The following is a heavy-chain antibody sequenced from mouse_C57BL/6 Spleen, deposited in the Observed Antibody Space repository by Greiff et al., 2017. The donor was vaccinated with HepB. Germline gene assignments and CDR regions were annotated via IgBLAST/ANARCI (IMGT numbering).Heavy chain of an antibody. D-gene: IGHD1-1*01. CDR2: IYPRSGNT. Sequence: VKLQESGAELARPGASVKLSCKASGYTFTSYGISWVKQRTGQGLEWIGEIYPRSGNTYYNEKFKGKATLTADKSSSTAYMELRSLTSEDSAVYFCARRGDYYYGSSYDYWGQGTTLTVSS. J-gene: IGHJ2*01. CDR3: ARRGDYYYGSSYDY. V-gene: IGHV1-81*01. CDR1: GYTFTSYG.